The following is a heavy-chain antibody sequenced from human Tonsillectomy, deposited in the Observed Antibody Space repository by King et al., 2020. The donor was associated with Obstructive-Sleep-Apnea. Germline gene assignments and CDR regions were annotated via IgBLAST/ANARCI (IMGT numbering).Heavy chain of an antibody. D-gene: IGHD4-17*01. CDR1: GYTFTGYY. V-gene: IGHV1-2*02. J-gene: IGHJ4*02. CDR2: INPNSGGT. CDR3: ARVAVSTATYYFDY. Sequence: QLVQSGTEVKKPGASVKVSCKASGYTFTGYYIHWVRQAPGQGLEWMGWINPNSGGTNYAQKFQGRVTMTRDTSISTAYMELSRLISDDTAVFYCARVAVSTATYYFDYWGQGTLVTVSS.